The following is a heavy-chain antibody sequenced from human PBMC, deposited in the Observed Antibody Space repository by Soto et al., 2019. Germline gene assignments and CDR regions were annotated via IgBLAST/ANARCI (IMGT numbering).Heavy chain of an antibody. V-gene: IGHV3-53*01. CDR1: GFTVSSNY. D-gene: IGHD3-22*01. CDR2: IYSGGSK. J-gene: IGHJ4*02. CDR3: ERANYYDSSGYIH. Sequence: PGGSLTLSCAASGFTVSSNYMSWVRQAPGKGLEWVSAIYSGGSKYYAHSVKGRFTISSDNSKTTLYLQMNSLRAEDRAVYYCERANYYDSSGYIHGGQGTLAPVSS.